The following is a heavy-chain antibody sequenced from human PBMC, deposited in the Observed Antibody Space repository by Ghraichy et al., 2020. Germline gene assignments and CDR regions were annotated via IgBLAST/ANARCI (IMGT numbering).Heavy chain of an antibody. V-gene: IGHV4-39*07. J-gene: IGHJ4*02. CDR3: ARDYGDYANL. CDR1: GDSISSSYH. D-gene: IGHD4-17*01. Sequence: SETLSLTCTVSGDSISSSYHWGWIRQSPGKGLEWIGTVYYSGSTHYNPSLKSRVAISIDTSKNQFSLELHIVTAADTAFYYCARDYGDYANLWGQGILVTVSS. CDR2: VYYSGST.